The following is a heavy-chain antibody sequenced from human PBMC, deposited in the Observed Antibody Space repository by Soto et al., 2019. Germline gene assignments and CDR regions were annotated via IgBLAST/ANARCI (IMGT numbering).Heavy chain of an antibody. J-gene: IGHJ4*02. D-gene: IGHD3-22*01. CDR3: ARDLKPPYYYDSSGPLGY. V-gene: IGHV1-46*01. Sequence: ASVKVSCKASGYTFTSYYMHWVRQAPGQGLEWMGIINPSGGSTSYAQKFQGGVTMTRDTSTSTVYMELSSLRSEDTAVYYCARDLKPPYYYDSSGPLGYWGQGTLVTVSS. CDR1: GYTFTSYY. CDR2: INPSGGST.